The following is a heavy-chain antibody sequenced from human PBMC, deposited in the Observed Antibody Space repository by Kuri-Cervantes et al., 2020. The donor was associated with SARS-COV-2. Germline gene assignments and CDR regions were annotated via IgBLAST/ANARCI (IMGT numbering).Heavy chain of an antibody. J-gene: IGHJ4*02. Sequence: GGSLRLSCAASGFTFSSYAMHLVPQAPGKGLEWVAVISYDGSNKYYADSVKGRFTISRDNSKNTLYLQMNSLRAEDTAVYYCASERSPKYCSSTSCYVIWGQGTLVTVSS. CDR1: GFTFSSYA. CDR2: ISYDGSNK. V-gene: IGHV3-30-3*01. D-gene: IGHD2-2*01. CDR3: ASERSPKYCSSTSCYVI.